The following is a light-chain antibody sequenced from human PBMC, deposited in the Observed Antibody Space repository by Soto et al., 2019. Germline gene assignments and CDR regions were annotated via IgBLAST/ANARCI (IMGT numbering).Light chain of an antibody. J-gene: IGKJ2*01. CDR2: TAS. CDR1: QDISSY. CDR3: QQLSSYPYT. Sequence: IPLTQSPSSLSASVGDRVTITCRASQDISSYLAWYQQKPGKAPDLLIYTASTLQSGVPSRFSGSGSGTEFTLTVSSLQPEDFATYHCQQLSSYPYTFGQGTKLEIK. V-gene: IGKV1-9*01.